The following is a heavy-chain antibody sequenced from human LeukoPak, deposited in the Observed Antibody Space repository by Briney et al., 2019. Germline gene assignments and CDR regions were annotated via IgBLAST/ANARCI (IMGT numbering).Heavy chain of an antibody. V-gene: IGHV1-2*02. D-gene: IGHD3-16*02. CDR1: GYTFTGYY. CDR3: ARAPTMITFGGLIVGLDY. CDR2: INPNSGGT. Sequence: ASVKVSCKASGYTFTGYYMHWVRQAPGQGLEWMGWINPNSGGTNYAQKFQGRVTMTRDTSISTAYMELSRLRSDDTAVYYCARAPTMITFGGLIVGLDYWGQGTLVTVSS. J-gene: IGHJ4*02.